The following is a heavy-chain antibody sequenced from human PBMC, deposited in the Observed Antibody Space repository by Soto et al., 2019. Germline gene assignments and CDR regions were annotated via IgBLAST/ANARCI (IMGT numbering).Heavy chain of an antibody. J-gene: IGHJ4*02. D-gene: IGHD2-15*01. V-gene: IGHV1-46*01. CDR2: INPSGGST. CDR3: AISDFVVVVFATPGDY. Sequence: QVQLVQSGAEVKKPGASVKVSCKASGYTFTSYYMHWVRQAPGQGLEWMGIINPSGGSTSYAEKFQGRVTMTRDPSTGTAYMELSSPRSEDTAVYYCAISDFVVVVFATPGDYWGQGTMVTVSS. CDR1: GYTFTSYY.